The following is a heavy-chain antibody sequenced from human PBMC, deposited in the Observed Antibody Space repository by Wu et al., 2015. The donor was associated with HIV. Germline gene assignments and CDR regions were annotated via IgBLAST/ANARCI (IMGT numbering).Heavy chain of an antibody. Sequence: QVQLVQSGAEVKTPGAVSEGLLQGFWLHLYQLWYQLGATGPWTRLEWMGWISAYNGNTNYAQKLQGRVTMTTDTSTSTAYMELRSLRSDDTAVYYCARNPPNLLYSNYVHFDYWGQGTLVTVSS. CDR3: ARNPPNLLYSNYVHFDY. CDR1: LHLYQLW. V-gene: IGHV1-18*01. J-gene: IGHJ4*02. CDR2: ISAYNGNT. D-gene: IGHD4-11*01.